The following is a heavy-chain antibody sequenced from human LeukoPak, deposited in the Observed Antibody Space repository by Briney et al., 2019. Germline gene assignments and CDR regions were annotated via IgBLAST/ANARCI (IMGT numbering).Heavy chain of an antibody. D-gene: IGHD2-15*01. Sequence: ASVKVSCKASGYTFTSYDINWVRQATGQGLEWMGWMNPNSGNTGYAQKFQGRVTITRNTSISTAYMELSSLRSEDTAVYYCARGIGYCSGGSCYEFSYWGQGTLVTVSS. CDR2: MNPNSGNT. CDR1: GYTFTSYD. J-gene: IGHJ4*02. V-gene: IGHV1-8*03. CDR3: ARGIGYCSGGSCYEFSY.